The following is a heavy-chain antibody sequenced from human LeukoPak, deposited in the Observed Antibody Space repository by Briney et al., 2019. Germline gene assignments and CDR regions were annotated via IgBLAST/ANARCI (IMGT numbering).Heavy chain of an antibody. CDR1: GFTFSSYA. CDR2: ISYDGSNK. D-gene: IGHD3-22*01. J-gene: IGHJ4*02. V-gene: IGHV3-30-3*01. Sequence: GGSLRLSCAASGFTFSSYAMHWVRQAPGKGLEWVAVISYDGSNKYYADSVKGRFTISRDNSKNTLYLQMNSLRAEDTAVYYCARGHHYYDSSAYYYWGQGTLVTVSS. CDR3: ARGHHYYDSSAYYY.